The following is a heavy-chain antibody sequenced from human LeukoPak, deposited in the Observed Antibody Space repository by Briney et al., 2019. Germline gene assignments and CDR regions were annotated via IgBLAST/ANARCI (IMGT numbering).Heavy chain of an antibody. J-gene: IGHJ4*02. V-gene: IGHV3-20*04. CDR3: SRGCVGDDSSDY. CDR1: GFTFDDYG. D-gene: IGHD3-22*01. Sequence: PGGSLRLSCAASGFTFDDYGMSWVRQAPGKGLEWVAGINWNGGSTGYADSVKGQFTISRDNAKNSLYLQMNSLSAEDKALYYCSRGCVGDDSSDYWGQGTLVTASS. CDR2: INWNGGST.